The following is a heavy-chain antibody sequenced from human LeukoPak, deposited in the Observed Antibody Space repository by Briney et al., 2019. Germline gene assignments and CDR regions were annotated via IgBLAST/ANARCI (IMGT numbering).Heavy chain of an antibody. CDR1: GGSISSGSYY. Sequence: SETLSLTCTVSGGSISSGSYYWSWIRQPAGKGLEWIGRIYTSGSTNYNPSLKSRVTISVDTSKNQFSLNRISVTAADTAYYMDVWGKRTTVTGSS. V-gene: IGHV4-61*02. CDR2: IYTSGST. CDR3: V. J-gene: IGHJ6*03.